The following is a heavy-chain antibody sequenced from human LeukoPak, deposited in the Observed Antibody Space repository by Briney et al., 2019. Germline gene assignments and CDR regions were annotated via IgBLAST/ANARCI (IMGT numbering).Heavy chain of an antibody. D-gene: IGHD6-13*01. Sequence: PSETLSLTCTVSGGSISSSSYYWGWIRQPPGKGLEWIGSIYYSGSTYYNPSLKSRVTISVDTSKNQFSLKLSSVTAADTAVYYCARDHGYSSSWFRWDYYGMDVWGQGTTVTVSS. CDR1: GGSISSSSYY. CDR3: ARDHGYSSSWFRWDYYGMDV. V-gene: IGHV4-39*07. J-gene: IGHJ6*02. CDR2: IYYSGST.